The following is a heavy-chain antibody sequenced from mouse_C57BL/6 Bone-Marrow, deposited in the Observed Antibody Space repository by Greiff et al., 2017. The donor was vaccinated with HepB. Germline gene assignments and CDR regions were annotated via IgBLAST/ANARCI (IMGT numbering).Heavy chain of an antibody. CDR3: ARDDYSGSLDY. Sequence: EVKLLESGPGLVQPSQTVFLPCTAPGISITTRNYSWSWIRQFPGNKLEWIGYIYYSGTITYNPSLTSRTTITRDTPKNQFFLEMNSLTAEVTATYCCARDDYSGSLDYWCQGTPLTVSS. J-gene: IGHJ2*01. CDR1: GISITTRNYS. CDR2: IYYSGTI. V-gene: IGHV3-5*01. D-gene: IGHD1-1*01.